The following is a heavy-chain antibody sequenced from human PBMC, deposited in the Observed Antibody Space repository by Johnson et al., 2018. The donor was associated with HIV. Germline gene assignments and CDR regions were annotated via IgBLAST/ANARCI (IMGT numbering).Heavy chain of an antibody. D-gene: IGHD5-24*01. V-gene: IGHV3-11*04. CDR3: ARGDRDGYNLRDDAFDI. J-gene: IGHJ3*02. CDR2: ISSSGTTI. Sequence: VQPGRSLRLSCAASGFNFSDYYMSWIRQAPGEGLEWVSYISSSGTTIYYADSVKGRFTISRDNAKNSLYLQMNGLRAEDTAVYYCARGDRDGYNLRDDAFDIWGQGTMVTVSS. CDR1: GFNFSDYY.